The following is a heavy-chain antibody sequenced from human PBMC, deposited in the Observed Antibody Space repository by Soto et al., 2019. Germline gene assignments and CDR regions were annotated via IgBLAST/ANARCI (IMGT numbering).Heavy chain of an antibody. V-gene: IGHV4-39*01. J-gene: IGHJ3*02. CDR2: IYYSGST. CDR1: GGSISSSSYY. Sequence: PSETLSLTCTVSGGSISSSSYYWGWIRQPPGKGLEWIGSIYYSGSTYYNPSLKSRVTISVDTSKNQFSLKLSSVTAADTAVYYCARRSGVTMIVVVNDAFDIWGQGTMVTVSS. CDR3: ARRSGVTMIVVVNDAFDI. D-gene: IGHD3-22*01.